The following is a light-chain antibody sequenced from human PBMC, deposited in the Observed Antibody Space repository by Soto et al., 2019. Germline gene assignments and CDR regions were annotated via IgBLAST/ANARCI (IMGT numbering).Light chain of an antibody. Sequence: EIVMTQSPPTLSVSPGERAALSCRASQSINSNLAWYQQKPGQAPRLLIYGASTRATGIPARFSGSGSGTEFTLTISSLQSEDFAGYYCQQYNNWPAITFGQGTRREI. CDR2: GAS. CDR3: QQYNNWPAIT. CDR1: QSINSN. V-gene: IGKV3D-15*01. J-gene: IGKJ5*01.